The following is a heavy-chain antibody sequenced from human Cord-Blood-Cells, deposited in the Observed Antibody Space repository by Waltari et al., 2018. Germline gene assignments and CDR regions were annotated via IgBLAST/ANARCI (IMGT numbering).Heavy chain of an antibody. D-gene: IGHD1-26*01. Sequence: EVQLVESGGGLVQPGGSLRLSCAASGFTFSSYSMNWVRQAPGKGLEWVSYISSSSSTIYYADSVKCRVTISGDNAKNSLYRQMNSLRDEDTAVYYCARDLRKVGMGWFDPWGQGTLVTVSS. CDR3: ARDLRKVGMGWFDP. V-gene: IGHV3-48*02. CDR1: GFTFSSYS. J-gene: IGHJ5*02. CDR2: ISSSSSTI.